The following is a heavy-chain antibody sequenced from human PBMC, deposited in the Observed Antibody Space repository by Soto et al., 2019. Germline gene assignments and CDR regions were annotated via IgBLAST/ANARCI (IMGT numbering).Heavy chain of an antibody. Sequence: SSETLSLTCTVSGGSISSGGYYWSWIRQHPGKGLEWIGYIYYSGSTYYNPSLKSRVTISVDTSKNQFSLKLSSVTAADTAVYYCARAGTYGDTTSFDYWGQGTLVTVSS. V-gene: IGHV4-31*02. CDR3: ARAGTYGDTTSFDY. CDR1: GGSISSGGYY. CDR2: IYYSGST. D-gene: IGHD4-17*01. J-gene: IGHJ4*02.